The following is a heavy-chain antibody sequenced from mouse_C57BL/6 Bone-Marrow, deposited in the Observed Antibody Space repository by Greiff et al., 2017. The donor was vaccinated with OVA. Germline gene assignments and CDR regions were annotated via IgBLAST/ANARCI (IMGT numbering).Heavy chain of an antibody. J-gene: IGHJ1*03. CDR1: GYTFTGYW. Sequence: VQLQQSGAELMKPGASVKLSCKATGYTFTGYWIEWVKQRPGHGLEWIGEILPGSGSTNYNEKFKGKATFTADTSSNTAYMQLSSLTTEDSAIYYSARAPDYYGSSYRYFDVWGTGTTVTVSS. D-gene: IGHD1-1*01. V-gene: IGHV1-9*01. CDR2: ILPGSGST. CDR3: ARAPDYYGSSYRYFDV.